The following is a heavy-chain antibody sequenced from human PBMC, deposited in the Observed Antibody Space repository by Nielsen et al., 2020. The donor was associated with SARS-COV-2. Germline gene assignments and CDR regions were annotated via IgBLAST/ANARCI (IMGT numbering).Heavy chain of an antibody. CDR2: TSYDGSRQ. CDR3: AKEVAAADSSDFDY. Sequence: GESLKISCAASGFTFSRFQMHWVRQAPGKGLEWVAITSYDGSRQIYADSVKGRFIISRGNSKNTLYLHMNNLRAEDTAVYYCAKEVAAADSSDFDYWGQGTLVTVSS. CDR1: GFTFSRFQ. J-gene: IGHJ4*02. V-gene: IGHV3-30*04. D-gene: IGHD6-13*01.